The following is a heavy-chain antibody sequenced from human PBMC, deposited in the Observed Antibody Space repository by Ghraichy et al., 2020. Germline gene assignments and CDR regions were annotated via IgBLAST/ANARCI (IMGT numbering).Heavy chain of an antibody. V-gene: IGHV3-48*02. D-gene: IGHD4/OR15-4a*01. CDR2: ITGSSSII. CDR3: VRAMVGTNQIFDY. CDR1: GFTFSTYS. J-gene: IGHJ4*02. Sequence: GGSLRLSCAASGFTFSTYSMNWVRQGPGKGPEWVSFITGSSSIIHYADSVKGRFTISRDNAKTSVYLQMNSLRDKDTAVYYCVRAMVGTNQIFDYWGQGTLVTVSS.